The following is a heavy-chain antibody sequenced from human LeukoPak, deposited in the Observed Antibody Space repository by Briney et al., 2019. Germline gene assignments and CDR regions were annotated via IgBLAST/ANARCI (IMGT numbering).Heavy chain of an antibody. CDR1: GGSFSGYY. CDR3: ARRPPVRNDYGDPYYYYYMDV. Sequence: RASETLSLTCAVYGGSFSGYYWSWIRQPPGKGLEWIGEINHSGSTNYNPSLKSRVTISVDTSKNQFSLKLSSVTAADTAVYYCARRPPVRNDYGDPYYYYYMDVWGKGTTVTISS. CDR2: INHSGST. J-gene: IGHJ6*03. D-gene: IGHD4-17*01. V-gene: IGHV4-34*01.